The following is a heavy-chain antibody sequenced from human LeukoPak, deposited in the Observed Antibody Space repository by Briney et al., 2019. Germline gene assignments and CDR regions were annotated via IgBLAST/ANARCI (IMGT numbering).Heavy chain of an antibody. Sequence: GGSLGLSCAASGFTFSSYAMHWVRQAPGKGLEYVSAISSNGGSTYYANSVKGRFTISRDNSKNTLYLQMGSLRAEDMAVYYCARLEGDILTGSIDYRGQGTLVTVSS. J-gene: IGHJ4*02. CDR3: ARLEGDILTGSIDY. CDR1: GFTFSSYA. D-gene: IGHD3-9*01. V-gene: IGHV3-64*01. CDR2: ISSNGGST.